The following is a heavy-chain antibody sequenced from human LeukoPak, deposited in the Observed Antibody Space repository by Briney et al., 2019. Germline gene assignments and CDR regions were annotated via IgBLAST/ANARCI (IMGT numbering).Heavy chain of an antibody. V-gene: IGHV3-66*01. CDR1: GFTACINY. CDR3: ARGSSGPYDMGY. J-gene: IGHJ4*02. D-gene: IGHD3-22*01. CDR2: IYSGGST. Sequence: GGSLRLSCAASGFTACINYMSWVRHTPGKRLEWGSVIYSGGSTYYAESVKARFTTSRDNSKNTLFLQMNGLRAEDTAVYYCARGSSGPYDMGYWGQGTLVTVSS.